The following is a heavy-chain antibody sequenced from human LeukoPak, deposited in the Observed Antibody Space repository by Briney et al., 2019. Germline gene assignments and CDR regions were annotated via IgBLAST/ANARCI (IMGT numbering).Heavy chain of an antibody. V-gene: IGHV4-34*01. CDR1: GGSFSGYY. J-gene: IGHJ4*02. D-gene: IGHD6-6*01. CDR3: ARGVRVDY. Sequence: SSETLSLTCAVYGGSFSGYYWSWIRQPPGKGLEWIGEINHSGSTNYNPSLKSRVTISVDTSKNQFSLKPSSVTAADTAVYYCARGVRVDYWGQGTLVTVSS. CDR2: INHSGST.